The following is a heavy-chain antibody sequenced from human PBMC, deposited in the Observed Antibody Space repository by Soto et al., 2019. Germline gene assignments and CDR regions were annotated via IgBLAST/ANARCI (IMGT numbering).Heavy chain of an antibody. D-gene: IGHD1-1*01. CDR2: IIPILGIA. V-gene: IGHV1-69*04. Sequence: AASVKVSCKASGGTFSSYTISWVRQAPGQGLEWMGRIIPILGIANYAQKFQGRVTITADKSTSTAYMELSSLRSEDTAVFYCARDLPGTITPFWRDYYMDVWGKGTTVTVSS. J-gene: IGHJ6*03. CDR3: ARDLPGTITPFWRDYYMDV. CDR1: GGTFSSYT.